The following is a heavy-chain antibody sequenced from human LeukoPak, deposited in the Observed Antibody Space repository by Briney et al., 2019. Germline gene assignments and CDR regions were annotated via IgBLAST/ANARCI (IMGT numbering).Heavy chain of an antibody. D-gene: IGHD3/OR15-3a*01. CDR3: ARGHWTGDY. CDR2: ISSSSSYI. Sequence: PGGSLRLSCAASGFTFSSYSMNWLRQAPGKGLEWVSSISSSSSYIYYADSVKGRFTVSRDNSKNTLYLQMNSLRAEDTAVYYCARGHWTGDYWGQGTLVTVSS. V-gene: IGHV3-21*04. J-gene: IGHJ4*02. CDR1: GFTFSSYS.